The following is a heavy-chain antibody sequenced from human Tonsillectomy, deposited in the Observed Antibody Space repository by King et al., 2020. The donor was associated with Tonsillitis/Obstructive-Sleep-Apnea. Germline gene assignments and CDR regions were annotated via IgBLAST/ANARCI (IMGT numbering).Heavy chain of an antibody. CDR2: INPNSGST. J-gene: IGHJ4*02. CDR1: GYTFTGYY. V-gene: IGHV1-2*04. CDR3: ARGEYYFDY. D-gene: IGHD3-10*01. Sequence: VQLVESGAEVKKPGASVKVSCKASGYTFTGYYIHWVRQAPGQGVEWMGWINPNSGSTNYAQKFQGWVTMTRDTSISTAYMELSRLRSDDTAVYYCARGEYYFDYWGQGTLVTVSS.